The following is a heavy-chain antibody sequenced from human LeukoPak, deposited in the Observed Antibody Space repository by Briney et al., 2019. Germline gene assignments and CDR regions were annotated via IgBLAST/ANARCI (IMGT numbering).Heavy chain of an antibody. D-gene: IGHD1-20*01. J-gene: IGHJ4*02. CDR2: IKSKPNGGTT. V-gene: IGHV3-15*01. CDR3: TTGAITGPGLDY. CDR1: GFTFSNAW. Sequence: GGSLRLSCAASGFTFSNAWMNWVRQAPGRGLEWVGRIKSKPNGGTTGYAAPVKGRFTISRDDSKNTVYLQMNSLKTEDTAVYWCTTGAITGPGLDYWGQGTLVTVSS.